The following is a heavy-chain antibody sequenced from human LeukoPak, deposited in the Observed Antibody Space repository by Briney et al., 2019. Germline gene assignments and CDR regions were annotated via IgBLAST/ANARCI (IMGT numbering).Heavy chain of an antibody. CDR1: GYTFTDYY. CDR3: ARDGYCSSTTCYIKDAFDI. J-gene: IGHJ3*02. Sequence: ASVKVSCKASGYTFTDYYLHWVRQAPGQGLEWMGRINPNSDGTNYAQKFQGRVIMTRDTSISTAYMELGRLTSDDTAVYYRARDGYCSSTTCYIKDAFDIWGQGTMVTVSS. D-gene: IGHD2-2*02. CDR2: INPNSDGT. V-gene: IGHV1-2*06.